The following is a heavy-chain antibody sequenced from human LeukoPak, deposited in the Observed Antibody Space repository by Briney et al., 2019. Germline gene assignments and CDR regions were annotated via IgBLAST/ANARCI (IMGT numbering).Heavy chain of an antibody. Sequence: PGGSLRLSCAASGFTFNSYSMNWVRQAPGKGLEWVSSISSSSSYIYYADSVKGRFTISRDNAKNSLYLQMNSLRAEDTAVYYCARAYGSGSYSGYWGQGTLVTVSS. CDR3: ARAYGSGSYSGY. CDR2: ISSSSSYI. J-gene: IGHJ4*02. CDR1: GFTFNSYS. D-gene: IGHD3-10*01. V-gene: IGHV3-21*01.